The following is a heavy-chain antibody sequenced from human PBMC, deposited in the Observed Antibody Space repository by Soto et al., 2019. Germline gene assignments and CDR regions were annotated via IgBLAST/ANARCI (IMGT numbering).Heavy chain of an antibody. CDR3: ARGGYFDSSNYLAY. V-gene: IGHV1-3*01. Sequence: GASVKVSCKASGYTFTSYGINWVRQARGRGLEWMGWINPGNGNTKYSQQFQGRVIIDRDTSASTAYMELSSLRSEDTAVYYCARGGYFDSSNYLAYWGLGTLVTVSS. CDR1: GYTFTSYG. D-gene: IGHD3-22*01. CDR2: INPGNGNT. J-gene: IGHJ4*02.